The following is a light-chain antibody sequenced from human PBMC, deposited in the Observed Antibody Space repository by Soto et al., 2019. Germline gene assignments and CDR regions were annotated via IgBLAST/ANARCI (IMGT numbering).Light chain of an antibody. Sequence: QSVLTQPASVSGSPGQWITISCTGTSTDIGAYNYVSWYQQHPGKAPKLLISEVTNRPSGVSNRFSGSKSGNTASLTISGLQAEDEANYYCNSYTTLSNRVFGTGTKVTV. CDR3: NSYTTLSNRV. CDR1: STDIGAYNY. V-gene: IGLV2-14*01. J-gene: IGLJ1*01. CDR2: EVT.